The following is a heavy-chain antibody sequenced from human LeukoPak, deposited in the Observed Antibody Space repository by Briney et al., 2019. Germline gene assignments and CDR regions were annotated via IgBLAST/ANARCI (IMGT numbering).Heavy chain of an antibody. V-gene: IGHV1-69*04. CDR2: IIPILGIA. J-gene: IGHJ4*02. Sequence: SVKVSCKASGGTFSSYAISWVRQAPGQGLEWMGRIIPILGIANYAQKFQGRVTITADKSTSTAYMELSSLRSEDTAVYYRARDRGARHGGPGGFDYWGQGTLVTVSS. CDR3: ARDRGARHGGPGGFDY. CDR1: GGTFSSYA. D-gene: IGHD1-14*01.